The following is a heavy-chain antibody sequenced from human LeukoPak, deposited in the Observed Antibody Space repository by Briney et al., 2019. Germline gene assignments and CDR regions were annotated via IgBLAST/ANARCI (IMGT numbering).Heavy chain of an antibody. CDR3: ARDGHYHDSSGYYYFPFDY. CDR1: GGSISSYY. V-gene: IGHV4-4*07. J-gene: IGHJ4*02. Sequence: PSETLSLTCTVSGGSISSYYWSWIRQPPGKGLEWIGRIYTSGSTNYNPSLKSRVTMSVDTSKNQFSLKLSSVTAADTAVYYCARDGHYHDSSGYYYFPFDYWGQGTLVTVSS. CDR2: IYTSGST. D-gene: IGHD3-22*01.